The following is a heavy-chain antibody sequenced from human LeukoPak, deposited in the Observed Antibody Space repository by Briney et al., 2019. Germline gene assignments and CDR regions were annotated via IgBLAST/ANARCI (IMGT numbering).Heavy chain of an antibody. Sequence: GGSLRLSCAASGFTFNYYAMSWVRQAPGKGLEGVSGFSDNEGTTYYTDSVKGRFTISRDNTKNTVYLQMNNLRADDTAVYFCARHDSFIPYWGQGTLVTVSS. CDR3: ARHDSFIPY. D-gene: IGHD5-18*01. CDR2: FSDNEGTT. CDR1: GFTFNYYA. V-gene: IGHV3-23*01. J-gene: IGHJ4*02.